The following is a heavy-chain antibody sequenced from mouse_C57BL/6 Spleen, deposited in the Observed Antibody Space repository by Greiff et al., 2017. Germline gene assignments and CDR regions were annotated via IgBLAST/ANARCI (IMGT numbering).Heavy chain of an antibody. D-gene: IGHD1-1*01. CDR1: GFTFSSYG. CDR3: ARDGSEYYFDY. J-gene: IGHJ2*01. Sequence: DVKLVESGGDLVKPGGSLKLSCAASGFTFSSYGMSWVRQTPDKRLEWVATISSGGSYTYYPDSVKGRFTISRDNAKNTLYLQMSSLKSEDTAMYYCARDGSEYYFDYWGQGTTLTVSS. CDR2: ISSGGSYT. V-gene: IGHV5-6*02.